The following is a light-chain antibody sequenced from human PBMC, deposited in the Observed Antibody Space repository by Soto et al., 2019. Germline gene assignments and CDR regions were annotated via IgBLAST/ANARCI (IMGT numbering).Light chain of an antibody. V-gene: IGKV1-5*01. CDR1: QRISRS. J-gene: IGKJ3*01. Sequence: DIQMTQSPSTLSASVGDRVTITCRASQRISRSLAWYQQKPGKAPNLLIYDASSLESGVPSRFSGSGFGTEFTLPISSLQPDDFATYYCQQYNRYLLTFGPGTTVHI. CDR2: DAS. CDR3: QQYNRYLLT.